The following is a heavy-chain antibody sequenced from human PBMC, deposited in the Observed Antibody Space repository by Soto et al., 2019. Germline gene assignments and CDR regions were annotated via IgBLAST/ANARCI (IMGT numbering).Heavy chain of an antibody. CDR1: GGSISSDGYY. J-gene: IGHJ1*01. Sequence: PSETLSLTCAVSGGSISSDGYYWSWIRQPQGKGLEWIGYIYHSGRTCYNPSLKSRVTISVDRSKNQFSLKLSSVTAADTAVYYCALGAKKVTPYCQHGGQGTVGTVSS. CDR3: ALGAKKVTPYCQH. CDR2: IYHSGRT. D-gene: IGHD2-21*02. V-gene: IGHV4-30-2*01.